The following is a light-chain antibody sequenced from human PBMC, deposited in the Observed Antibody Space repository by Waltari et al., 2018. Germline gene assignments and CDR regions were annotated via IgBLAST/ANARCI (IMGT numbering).Light chain of an antibody. CDR3: QQSGSSPYT. Sequence: ELVLPQLPGTLSLFAVERATLPFRASQSVSSTYLGWYQQKPGQAPRLLIYGASNRATGIPDRFSGSGSGTDFTLTISRLAPEDFAVYYCQQSGSSPYTFGQGTKLEIK. CDR1: QSVSSTY. V-gene: IGKV3-20*01. J-gene: IGKJ2*01. CDR2: GAS.